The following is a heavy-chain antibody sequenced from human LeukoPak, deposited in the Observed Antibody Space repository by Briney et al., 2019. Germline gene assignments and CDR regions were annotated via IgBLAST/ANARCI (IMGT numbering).Heavy chain of an antibody. V-gene: IGHV3-23*01. CDR3: ARGGYCSGGSCAPHFDY. Sequence: GGSLRLSCAASGFTFSNYAMGWVRQAPGKGLEWVSAISGDGGSTYYADSVKGRFTISRDNSKNTLYLQMNSLRAEDTAVYYCARGGYCSGGSCAPHFDYWGQGTLVTVSS. CDR2: ISGDGGST. J-gene: IGHJ4*02. D-gene: IGHD2-15*01. CDR1: GFTFSNYA.